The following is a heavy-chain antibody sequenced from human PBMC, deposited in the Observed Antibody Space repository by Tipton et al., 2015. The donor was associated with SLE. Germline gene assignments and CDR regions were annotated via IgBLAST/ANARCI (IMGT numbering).Heavy chain of an antibody. CDR2: IHTVGNT. Sequence: TLSLTRTVSGDSISSGSYYWSWIRQPAGKGLEWIGRIHTVGNTNYNPSLKSRVSISVDTSKNHFSLNLYSVTAADTAVYYCARGSRGVGFDVWGHGTTVIVSS. CDR1: GDSISSGSYY. J-gene: IGHJ6*02. CDR3: ARGSRGVGFDV. D-gene: IGHD3-10*01. V-gene: IGHV4-61*02.